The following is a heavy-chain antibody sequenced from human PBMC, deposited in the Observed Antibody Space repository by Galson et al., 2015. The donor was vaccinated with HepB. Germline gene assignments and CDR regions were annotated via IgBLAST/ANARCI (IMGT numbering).Heavy chain of an antibody. CDR3: ARDSFYDNTGYPVPRNFGVDV. D-gene: IGHD3-22*01. V-gene: IGHV6-1*01. CDR1: GDSVSSSTAA. CDR2: TYYRYKWYN. J-gene: IGHJ6*02. Sequence: CAISGDSVSSSTAAWNWIRQSPSRGLEWLGRTYYRYKWYNDYAVSVKSRITINPDTSKNQFSLQLSSVTLDDTAVYYCARDSFYDNTGYPVPRNFGVDVWGQGTTVTVSS.